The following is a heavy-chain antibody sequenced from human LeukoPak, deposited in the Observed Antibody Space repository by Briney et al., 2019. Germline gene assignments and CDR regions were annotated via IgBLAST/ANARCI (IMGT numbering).Heavy chain of an antibody. J-gene: IGHJ4*02. V-gene: IGHV4-61*01. CDR3: ARAAYSGSYHSDY. CDR2: IYYSGST. Sequence: SGTLSLTCTVSGGSVNSGSYYWNWIRQPPGKGLEWIGYIYYSGSTNYNPSLKSRVTISVDTSKNQFSLKLSSVTAADTAVYYCARAAYSGSYHSDYWGQGTLVTVSS. CDR1: GGSVNSGSYY. D-gene: IGHD1-26*01.